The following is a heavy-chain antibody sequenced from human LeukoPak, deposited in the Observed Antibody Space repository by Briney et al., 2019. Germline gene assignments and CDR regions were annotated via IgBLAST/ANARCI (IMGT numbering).Heavy chain of an antibody. D-gene: IGHD6-13*01. CDR3: AREGVAAAATYWYFDL. CDR2: INHSGST. J-gene: IGHJ2*01. CDR1: GGSFSSYY. V-gene: IGHV4-34*01. Sequence: SETLSLTCAVYGGSFSSYYWSWIRQPPGKGLEWIGEINHSGSTNYNPSLKSRVTISIDTSKNQFSLKLSSVTAADTAVYYCAREGVAAAATYWYFDLRGRGTLLTVSS.